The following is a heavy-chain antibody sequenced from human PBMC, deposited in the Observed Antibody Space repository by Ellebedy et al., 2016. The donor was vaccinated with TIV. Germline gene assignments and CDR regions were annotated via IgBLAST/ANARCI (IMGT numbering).Heavy chain of an antibody. CDR2: IRSGISYI. D-gene: IGHD3-10*01. J-gene: IGHJ3*02. V-gene: IGHV3-21*01. CDR3: ARDRLLWFGESHDAFDI. CDR1: GFTFGSYS. Sequence: PGGSLRLSCAVSGFTFGSYSMNWVRKAPGKGLEWVSFIRSGISYIYYADSVKGRFTISRDNAKNSLYLQMNSLRADDTAVYYCARDRLLWFGESHDAFDIWGQGTMVTVSS.